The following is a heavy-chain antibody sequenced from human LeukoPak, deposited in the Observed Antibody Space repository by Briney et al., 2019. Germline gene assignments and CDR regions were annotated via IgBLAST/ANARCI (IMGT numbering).Heavy chain of an antibody. CDR1: GFTFSSYW. J-gene: IGHJ6*02. CDR2: INHNGNVN. Sequence: GGSLRLSCAASGFTFSSYWMNWARQAPGKGLEWVASINHNGNVNYYVDSVKGRFTISRDNAKYSLYLQMSNLRAEDTAVYFCARGGGLDVWGQGATATVSS. CDR3: ARGGGLDV. V-gene: IGHV3-7*03. D-gene: IGHD3-16*01.